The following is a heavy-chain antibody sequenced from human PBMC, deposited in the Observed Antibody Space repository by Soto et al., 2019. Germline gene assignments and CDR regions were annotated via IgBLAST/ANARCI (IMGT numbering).Heavy chain of an antibody. CDR2: IYYSGST. Sequence: SETLSLTCTVSGGSIISSIYYWGRLRQPPGKGLEWIGSIYYSGSTYDSPSLKSRVTISVDTSKNPFSLKLSPVTAANTLVYYCGSPISRVAPHSGMDVWGQGTTVTVSS. J-gene: IGHJ6*02. CDR3: GSPISRVAPHSGMDV. CDR1: GGSIISSIYY. V-gene: IGHV4-39*01. D-gene: IGHD3-9*01.